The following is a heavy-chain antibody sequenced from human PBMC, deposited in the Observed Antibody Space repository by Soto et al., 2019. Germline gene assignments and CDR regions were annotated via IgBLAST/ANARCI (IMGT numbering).Heavy chain of an antibody. J-gene: IGHJ4*02. D-gene: IGHD6-19*01. CDR1: GFTFGSYW. CDR2: IKHNGSEK. V-gene: IGHV3-7*05. Sequence: GGSLRLSCAASGFTFGSYWMTWVRQAPGKGLEWVANIKHNGSEKYYVDSVKGRFTISRDNAKNSLYLQMNSLRGEDTAVYYCAKSGAVAGRYYFDYWGQGTLVTVSS. CDR3: AKSGAVAGRYYFDY.